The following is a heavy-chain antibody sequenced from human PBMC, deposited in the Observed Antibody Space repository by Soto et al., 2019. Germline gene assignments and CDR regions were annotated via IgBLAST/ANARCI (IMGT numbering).Heavy chain of an antibody. J-gene: IGHJ4*02. V-gene: IGHV4-39*01. Sequence: SETLSLTCSVSGGSISRSSYYWGWLRQPPGRGLEWIGCIYSSQCTYYNPSRQSRVTISVDKSKNQFSLKLSYLTAADTAVYYCARVLISGWSRFDYWAQGTLVTVSS. CDR3: ARVLISGWSRFDY. CDR1: GGSISRSSYY. D-gene: IGHD6-19*01. CDR2: IYSSQCT.